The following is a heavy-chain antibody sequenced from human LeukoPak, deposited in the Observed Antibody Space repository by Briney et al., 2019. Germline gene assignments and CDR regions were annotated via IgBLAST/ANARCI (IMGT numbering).Heavy chain of an antibody. CDR1: GFAFTNSA. D-gene: IGHD5/OR15-5a*01. V-gene: IGHV3-23*01. CDR3: AKGVYGYYSFDY. J-gene: IGHJ4*02. CDR2: ISGSGYST. Sequence: GGSPRLSCVGSGFAFTNSAMTWVRQGPGKGLEWVSAISGSGYSTFYRDSVEGRFTISRDNSENRLYLQMNSLRAEDTAVYYCAKGVYGYYSFDYWGQGTLVTVSS.